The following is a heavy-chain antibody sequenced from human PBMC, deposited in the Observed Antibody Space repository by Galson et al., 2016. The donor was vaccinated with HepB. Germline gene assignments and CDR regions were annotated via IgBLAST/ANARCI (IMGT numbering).Heavy chain of an antibody. CDR2: ASSDGSRK. Sequence: SLRLSCAVSGLTFISYNMNWVRQAPGKGLEWVAVASSDGSRKYYADSVKGRFTISRDNSKNTLYLQMNSLRAEDTAVYYCARVPGPYFYYMDVWGKGTTVTVSS. CDR3: ARVPGPYFYYMDV. CDR1: GLTFISYN. J-gene: IGHJ6*03. V-gene: IGHV3-30-3*01.